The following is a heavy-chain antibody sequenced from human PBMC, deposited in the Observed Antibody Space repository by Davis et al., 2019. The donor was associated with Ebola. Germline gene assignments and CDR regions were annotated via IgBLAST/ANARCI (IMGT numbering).Heavy chain of an antibody. Sequence: PGGSLRPSCAASGFTSRNYWMHWVRQAPGKGLVWVSRIKTYGSSITYADSVKGRFTISRDNAKNTVYLQMNSLRAEDTAVYYCTRVGYGDSWRWFDSWGQGTLVTVSS. CDR2: IKTYGSSI. CDR1: GFTSRNYW. D-gene: IGHD4-17*01. CDR3: TRVGYGDSWRWFDS. V-gene: IGHV3-74*03. J-gene: IGHJ5*01.